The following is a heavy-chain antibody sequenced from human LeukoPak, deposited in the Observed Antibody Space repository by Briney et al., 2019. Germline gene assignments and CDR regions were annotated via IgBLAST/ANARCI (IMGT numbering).Heavy chain of an antibody. J-gene: IGHJ4*02. CDR3: AKDGPLRFLEWSTIDY. Sequence: GGSLRLSCAASGFTFDDYTMHWVRQAPGKGLEWVSLISWDGGSTYYADSVKGRVTISRDNSKNSLYLQMNSLRTEDTALYYCAKDGPLRFLEWSTIDYWGQGTLVTVSS. V-gene: IGHV3-43*01. CDR2: ISWDGGST. D-gene: IGHD3-3*01. CDR1: GFTFDDYT.